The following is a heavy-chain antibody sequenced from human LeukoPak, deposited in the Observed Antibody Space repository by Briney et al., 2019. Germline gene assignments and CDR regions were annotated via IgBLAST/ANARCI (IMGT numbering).Heavy chain of an antibody. CDR2: IYYSGST. D-gene: IGHD6-13*01. CDR1: GGSISSYY. CDR3: ARGAQYSSSCYDP. Sequence: MTSETLSLTCTVSGGSISSYYWSWIRQPPGKGLEWIGYIYYSGSTNYNPSLKSRVTISVDTSKNQFSLKLSSVTAADTAVYYCARGAQYSSSCYDPWGQGTLVTVSS. V-gene: IGHV4-59*01. J-gene: IGHJ5*02.